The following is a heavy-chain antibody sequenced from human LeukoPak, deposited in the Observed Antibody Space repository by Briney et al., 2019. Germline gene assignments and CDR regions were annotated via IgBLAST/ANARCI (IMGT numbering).Heavy chain of an antibody. V-gene: IGHV1-24*01. CDR2: FDPEDGET. CDR3: ATFRYYYDSSGYKY. Sequence: GASVKVSCKVSGYTLTELSMHWVRQAPGKGLEWMGGFDPEDGETIYAQKFQGRVTMTEDTSTDTAYMELSSLRSGDTAVYSCATFRYYYDSSGYKYWDQGTLVTVSS. D-gene: IGHD3-22*01. J-gene: IGHJ4*02. CDR1: GYTLTELS.